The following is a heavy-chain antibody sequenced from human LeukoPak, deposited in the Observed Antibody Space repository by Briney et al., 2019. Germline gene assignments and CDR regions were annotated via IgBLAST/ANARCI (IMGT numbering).Heavy chain of an antibody. J-gene: IGHJ5*02. D-gene: IGHD6-6*01. V-gene: IGHV1-69*04. CDR2: IIPILGIA. Sequence: GASVKVSCKASGGTFSSYAISWVRQAPGQGLEWMGRIIPILGIANYAQKFQGRVTITADESTSTAYMELSSLRSEDTAVYYCASLGAYSSSPYNWFDPWGQGTLVTVSS. CDR3: ASLGAYSSSPYNWFDP. CDR1: GGTFSSYA.